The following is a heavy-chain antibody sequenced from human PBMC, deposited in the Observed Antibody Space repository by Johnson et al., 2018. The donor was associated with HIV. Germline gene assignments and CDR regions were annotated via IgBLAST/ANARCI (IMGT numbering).Heavy chain of an antibody. CDR2: INWDGGST. J-gene: IGHJ3*02. CDR3: VRVAYYYDSSGYSAFDI. Sequence: VQLVESGGGVVRLGGSLRLSCAASGFIFDDYAMSWVRQAPGKGLEWVSGINWDGGSTGYADSVKGRSTISRDNAKNALYLQMNSLRAEDTALYYCVRVAYYYDSSGYSAFDIWGQGTMVTVSS. D-gene: IGHD3-22*01. V-gene: IGHV3-20*04. CDR1: GFIFDDYA.